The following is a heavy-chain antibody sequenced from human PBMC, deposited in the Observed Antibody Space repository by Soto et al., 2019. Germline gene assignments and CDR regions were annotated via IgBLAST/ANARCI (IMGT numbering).Heavy chain of an antibody. V-gene: IGHV3-23*01. CDR2: ISGSGGST. D-gene: IGHD6-19*01. CDR3: AKDQLSVLPGYSSGWYMD. Sequence: HPGVSLRLSCAASGFTFSSYWMIWVRQAPGKGLEWVAAISGSGGSTYYADSVKGRFTISRDNSKNTLYLQMNSLRAEDTAVYYCAKDQLSVLPGYSSGWYMDWGQGTLVTVSP. J-gene: IGHJ4*02. CDR1: GFTFSSYW.